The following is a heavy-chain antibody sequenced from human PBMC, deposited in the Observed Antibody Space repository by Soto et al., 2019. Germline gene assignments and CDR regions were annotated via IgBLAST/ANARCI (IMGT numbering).Heavy chain of an antibody. Sequence: QVQLVQSGAEVKKPGASVKVSCKASGYTFTGYYMHWVRQAPGQGLEWMGWINPNSGGTNYAQKLQGRVTMTRDTSSSTAYMELSRLRADDTAVYYGARDRSGSVDAFDIWGQGTMVTVSS. CDR3: ARDRSGSVDAFDI. D-gene: IGHD1-26*01. CDR1: GYTFTGYY. CDR2: INPNSGGT. V-gene: IGHV1-2*02. J-gene: IGHJ3*02.